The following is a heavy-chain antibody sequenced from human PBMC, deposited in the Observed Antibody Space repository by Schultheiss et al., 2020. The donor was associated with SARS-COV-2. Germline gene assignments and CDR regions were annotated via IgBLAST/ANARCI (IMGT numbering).Heavy chain of an antibody. CDR1: GYTFTSYG. V-gene: IGHV1-18*01. D-gene: IGHD3-10*01. J-gene: IGHJ4*02. CDR2: ISAYNGNT. CDR3: ASAGAARYYFDY. Sequence: ASVKVSCKASGYTFTSYGISWVRQAPGQGLEWMGWISAYNGNTNYAQKLQGRVTMTTDTSTSTAYMELRSLRSEDTAVYYCASAGAARYYFDYWGQGTLVTVSS.